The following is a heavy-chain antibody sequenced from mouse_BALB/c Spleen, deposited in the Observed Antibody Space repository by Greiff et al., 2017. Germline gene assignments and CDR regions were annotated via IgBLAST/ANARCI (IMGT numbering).Heavy chain of an antibody. V-gene: IGHV5-9-3*01. CDR3: ARSPVVEETFDY. CDR1: GFTFSSYA. CDR2: ISSGGSYT. J-gene: IGHJ2*01. Sequence: DVQLVESGGGLVKPGGSLKLSCAASGFTFSSYAMSWVRQTPEKRLEWVATISSGGSYTYYPDSVKGRFTISRDNAKNTLYLQMSSLRSEDTAMYYCARSPVVEETFDYWGQGTTLTVSS. D-gene: IGHD1-1*01.